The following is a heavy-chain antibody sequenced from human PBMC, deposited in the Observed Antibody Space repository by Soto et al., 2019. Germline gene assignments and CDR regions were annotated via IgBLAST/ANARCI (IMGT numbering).Heavy chain of an antibody. CDR2: ISGSGGST. CDR1: GFTFSSYA. D-gene: IGHD5-12*01. Sequence: PGGSLRLSCAASGFTFSSYAMSWVRQAPGKGLEWVSAISGSGGSTYYADSVKGRFTISRDNSKNTLYLQMNSLRAEDTAVYYCANWRGYSGYADEKWGQGTLVTVSS. V-gene: IGHV3-23*01. J-gene: IGHJ4*02. CDR3: ANWRGYSGYADEK.